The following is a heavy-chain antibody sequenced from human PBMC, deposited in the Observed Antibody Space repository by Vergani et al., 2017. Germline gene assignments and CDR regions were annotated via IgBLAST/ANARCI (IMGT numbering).Heavy chain of an antibody. V-gene: IGHV3-11*01. Sequence: QVQLVESGGGLVKPGGSLRLSCAASGFTFSDYYMSWIRQAPGKGLEWISYISSSGSTIYYADSVKGRFTISRDNADSSLSLQMNSLRAEDTAVYYCARDNYGDYPLYYYGMDVWGQGTTVIVSS. D-gene: IGHD4-17*01. CDR3: ARDNYGDYPLYYYGMDV. CDR1: GFTFSDYY. J-gene: IGHJ6*02. CDR2: ISSSGSTI.